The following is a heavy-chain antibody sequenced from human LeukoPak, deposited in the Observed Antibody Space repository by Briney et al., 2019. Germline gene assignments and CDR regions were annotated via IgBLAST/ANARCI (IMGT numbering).Heavy chain of an antibody. V-gene: IGHV1-2*04. J-gene: IGHJ5*02. D-gene: IGHD4-17*01. CDR3: ARGSPTVTPGWYNWFDP. Sequence: ASVKVSCKASGNTFSNYGMNWVRQAPGQGLEWMGWINPNSGGTNYAQKFQGWVTMTRDTSISTAYMELSRLRSDDTVVYYCARGSPTVTPGWYNWFDPWGQGTLITVSS. CDR1: GNTFSNYG. CDR2: INPNSGGT.